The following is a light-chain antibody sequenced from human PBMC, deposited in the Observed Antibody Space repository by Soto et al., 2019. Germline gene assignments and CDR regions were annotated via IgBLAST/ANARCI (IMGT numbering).Light chain of an antibody. J-gene: IGKJ1*01. CDR1: QSISSY. CDR3: LQDINYPRT. V-gene: IGKV1-39*01. CDR2: AAS. Sequence: DIQMTQSPSSLSASVGDRVTITCRASQSISSYLNWYQQKPGKAPKLLIYAASSLQSGVPSRFSGSGFGTDFTLTISSLQPEDSATYYCLQDINYPRTFGQGTKVDIK.